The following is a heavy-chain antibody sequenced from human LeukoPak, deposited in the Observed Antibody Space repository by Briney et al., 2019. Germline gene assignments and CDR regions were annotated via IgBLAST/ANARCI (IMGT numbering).Heavy chain of an antibody. Sequence: GGSLRLSRAASGFTFSSYSMNWVRQAPGKGPEWVSSISSSSSYIYYADSVKGRFTISRDNAKNSLYLQMNSLRAEDTAVYYCARADYGDFTFDYWGQGTLVTVSS. J-gene: IGHJ4*02. V-gene: IGHV3-21*01. CDR1: GFTFSSYS. D-gene: IGHD4-17*01. CDR2: ISSSSSYI. CDR3: ARADYGDFTFDY.